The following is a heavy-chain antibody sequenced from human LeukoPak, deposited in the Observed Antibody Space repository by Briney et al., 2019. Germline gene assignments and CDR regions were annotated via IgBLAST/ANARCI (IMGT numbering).Heavy chain of an antibody. Sequence: ETLSLTCTVSGGSISSYYWSWIRQPPGKGLEWIGYIYYSGSTNYNPSLKSRVTISVDTSKNQFSLKLSSVTAADTAVYYRARDRGLWFGELLSGEDDAFDIWGQGTMVTVSS. CDR1: GGSISSYY. V-gene: IGHV4-59*01. CDR3: ARDRGLWFGELLSGEDDAFDI. D-gene: IGHD3-10*01. J-gene: IGHJ3*02. CDR2: IYYSGST.